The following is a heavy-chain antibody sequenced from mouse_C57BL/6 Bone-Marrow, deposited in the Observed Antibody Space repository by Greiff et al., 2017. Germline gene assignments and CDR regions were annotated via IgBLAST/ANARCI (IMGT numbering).Heavy chain of an antibody. D-gene: IGHD1-1*01. V-gene: IGHV1-15*01. Sequence: VQLQQSGAELVRPGASVTLSCKASGYTFTDYEMHWVKQTPVHGLEWIGAIDPETGGTAYNQKFKGKAILTADKSSITAYMELRSLTSEDSAVYYCTRSGYYGSSYGWGQGTLVTVSA. CDR2: IDPETGGT. CDR1: GYTFTDYE. J-gene: IGHJ3*01. CDR3: TRSGYYGSSYG.